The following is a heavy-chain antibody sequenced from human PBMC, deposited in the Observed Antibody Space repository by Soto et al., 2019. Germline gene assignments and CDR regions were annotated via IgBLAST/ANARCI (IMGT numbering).Heavy chain of an antibody. J-gene: IGHJ4*01. CDR3: MSRHRGTPWDH. CDR1: GFIFIDYW. V-gene: IGHV3-7*01. D-gene: IGHD1-1*01. Sequence: WGSLRLSCAGSGFIFIDYWIIFFRRAPGKGLEWVASIQKDGAEKHYGDSVKGRFIIFRDNAQSSHYLQMNSLRAEDTAVYYCMSRHRGTPWDHWGLGALVTVSS. CDR2: IQKDGAEK.